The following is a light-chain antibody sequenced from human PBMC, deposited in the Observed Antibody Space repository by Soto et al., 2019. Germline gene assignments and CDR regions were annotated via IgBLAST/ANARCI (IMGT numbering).Light chain of an antibody. J-gene: IGKJ1*01. CDR1: QSISSW. Sequence: DIQMTQSPSTLSASVGDRVTITCRASQSISSWLAWYQQKPGKAPKLLIYKASSLERGVPSRFSGSGSGTEFTLTISSLQPDDFATYYCQQYNSYRTFGQGTKVDIK. V-gene: IGKV1-5*03. CDR3: QQYNSYRT. CDR2: KAS.